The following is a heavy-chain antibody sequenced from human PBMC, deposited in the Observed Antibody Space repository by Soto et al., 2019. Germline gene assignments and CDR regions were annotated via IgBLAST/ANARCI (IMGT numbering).Heavy chain of an antibody. CDR3: ARVWSGYYDEYNWFDP. V-gene: IGHV4-30-4*01. CDR1: GGSISSGDYY. J-gene: IGHJ5*02. D-gene: IGHD3-3*01. Sequence: SETLSLTCTVSGGSISSGDYYWSWIRQPPGKGLEWIGYIYYSGSTYYNPSLKSRVTISVDTSKNQFSLKLSSVTAADTAVYYCARVWSGYYDEYNWFDPWGQGTLVTVSS. CDR2: IYYSGST.